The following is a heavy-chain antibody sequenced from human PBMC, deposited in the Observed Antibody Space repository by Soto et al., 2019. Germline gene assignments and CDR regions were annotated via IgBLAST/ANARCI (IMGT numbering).Heavy chain of an antibody. CDR1: GGSISSGGYY. V-gene: IGHV4-31*03. Sequence: TLSLTCTVSGGSISSGGYYWSWIRQHPGKGLEWIGYIYYSGSTYYNPSLKSRVTISVDTSKNQFSLKLSSVTAADTAVYYCARGGYFDWSHHYWGQGTLVTVSS. J-gene: IGHJ4*02. CDR2: IYYSGST. CDR3: ARGGYFDWSHHY. D-gene: IGHD3-9*01.